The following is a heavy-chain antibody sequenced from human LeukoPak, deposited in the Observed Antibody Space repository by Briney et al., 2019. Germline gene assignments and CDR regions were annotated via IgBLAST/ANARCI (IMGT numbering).Heavy chain of an antibody. CDR2: ISSSSSYI. V-gene: IGHV3-21*01. D-gene: IGHD1-26*01. Sequence: GGSLRLSCAASGFTFSSYSMNWVRQAPGKGLEWVSSISSSSSYIYYADSVKGRFTISRDNAKNSLYPQMNSLRAEDTAVYYCARVIVGATGAFDIWGQGTMVTVSS. CDR3: ARVIVGATGAFDI. CDR1: GFTFSSYS. J-gene: IGHJ3*02.